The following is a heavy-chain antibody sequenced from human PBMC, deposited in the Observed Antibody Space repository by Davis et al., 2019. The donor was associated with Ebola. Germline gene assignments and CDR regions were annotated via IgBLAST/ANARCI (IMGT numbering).Heavy chain of an antibody. Sequence: AASVKVSCKASGDTFNSPTIAWVRQAPGQGLEWMGIVIPVFGTTNYARKFQGRVTVTRDTSTTTVYMDLSSLRSEDTALYYCTTPGGQDSGYDVFDIWGQGTMVTVSS. CDR2: VIPVFGTT. J-gene: IGHJ3*02. CDR1: GDTFNSPT. CDR3: TTPGGQDSGYDVFDI. V-gene: IGHV1-46*03. D-gene: IGHD5-12*01.